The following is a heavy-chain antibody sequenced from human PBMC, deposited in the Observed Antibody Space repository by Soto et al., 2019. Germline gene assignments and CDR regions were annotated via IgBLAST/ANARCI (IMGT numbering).Heavy chain of an antibody. J-gene: IGHJ6*03. D-gene: IGHD3-10*01. CDR1: GFTVSSNY. CDR2: IYSGGST. Sequence: EVQLVESGGGLVQPGGSLRLSCAASGFTVSSNYMSWVRQAPGKGLEWVSVIYSGGSTYYADSVKGRFTISRHNSKNTLYLRMTGPRVEHTAVYYCARVGRGGSYYYYYYLDVWGKGTTDTVSS. V-gene: IGHV3-53*04. CDR3: ARVGRGGSYYYYYYLDV.